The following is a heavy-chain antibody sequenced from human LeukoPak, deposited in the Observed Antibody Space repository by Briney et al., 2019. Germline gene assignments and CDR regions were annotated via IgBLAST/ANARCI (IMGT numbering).Heavy chain of an antibody. Sequence: SETLSLTCAVSGGSISSGGYSWSWIRQPPGEGLEWIGYIYHSGSTHYNPSLKSRVTISVDRSKNQFSLKLSSVTAADTAVYYCARYERRDYDFWSGYYNDNWFDPWGQGTLVTVSS. J-gene: IGHJ5*02. CDR2: IYHSGST. V-gene: IGHV4-30-2*01. D-gene: IGHD3-3*01. CDR3: ARYERRDYDFWSGYYNDNWFDP. CDR1: GGSISSGGYS.